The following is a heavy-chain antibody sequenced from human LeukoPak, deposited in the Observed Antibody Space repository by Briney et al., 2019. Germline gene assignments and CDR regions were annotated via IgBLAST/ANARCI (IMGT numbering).Heavy chain of an antibody. V-gene: IGHV4-39*07. Sequence: SETLSLTCTVSGGSISSSTYYWGWIRQPPGKGLEWIGSIYYSGSTYYNPSLKSRVTISVDTSKNQFSLKLSSVTAADTAVYYCARGPRCSGGSCYSVRVDPWGQGTLVTVSS. CDR2: IYYSGST. J-gene: IGHJ5*02. CDR3: ARGPRCSGGSCYSVRVDP. D-gene: IGHD2-15*01. CDR1: GGSISSSTYY.